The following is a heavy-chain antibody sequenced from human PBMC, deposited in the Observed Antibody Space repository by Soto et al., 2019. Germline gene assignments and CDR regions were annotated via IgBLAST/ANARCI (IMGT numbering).Heavy chain of an antibody. J-gene: IGHJ4*02. Sequence: DLVESGGGLVEPGGSLRLSCVIAGFTFDDYAMHWVRQAPGGGLDWVASISWNSGSIGHGDSVKGRFTISRDNAKNTLYLQMNSLKPGETALYYCAKDKSSMATMSCDYWGQGAVVTVSS. CDR2: ISWNSGSI. CDR1: GFTFDDYA. D-gene: IGHD5-12*01. V-gene: IGHV3-9*01. CDR3: AKDKSSMATMSCDY.